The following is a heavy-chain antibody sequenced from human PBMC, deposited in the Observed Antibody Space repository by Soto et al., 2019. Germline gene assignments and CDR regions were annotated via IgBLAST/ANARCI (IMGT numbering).Heavy chain of an antibody. CDR1: GGSINSYY. D-gene: IGHD3-16*02. J-gene: IGHJ3*02. CDR2: IYYSGST. V-gene: IGHV4-59*08. Sequence: QVQLQESGPGLVKPSETLSLTCTVSGGSINSYYWSWIRQPPGKGLEWIGYIYYSGSTNYNPSLKSRVTISVDTSKNQFSLKLSSVAAADTAVYYCARLYGLDAFDIWCQGTMVTVSS. CDR3: ARLYGLDAFDI.